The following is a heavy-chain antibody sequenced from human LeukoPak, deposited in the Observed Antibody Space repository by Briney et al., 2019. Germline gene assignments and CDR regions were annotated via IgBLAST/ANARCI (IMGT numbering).Heavy chain of an antibody. CDR1: GLTVSSNY. CDR3: ARDYVWGTYS. Sequence: PGGSLRLSCAASGLTVSSNYMSWVRQAPGKGLEWVSLIYTGGSAYYADSVKGRFTTSRHNSKNTLYLQMNSLRAEDTAVYYCARDYVWGTYSWGQGTLVTVSS. V-gene: IGHV3-53*04. D-gene: IGHD3-16*01. CDR2: IYTGGSA. J-gene: IGHJ5*02.